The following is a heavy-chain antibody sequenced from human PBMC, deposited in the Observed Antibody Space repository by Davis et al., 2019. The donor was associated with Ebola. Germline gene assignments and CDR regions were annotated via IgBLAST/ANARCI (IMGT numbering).Heavy chain of an antibody. CDR1: GFTFSKYW. V-gene: IGHV3-74*01. CDR3: ARADGYNTPPDY. J-gene: IGHJ4*02. D-gene: IGHD3-10*01. CDR2: VSVYEITT. Sequence: GESLKISCAASGFTFSKYWMHWVRQVPGKGLVWVARVSVYEITTTYADSVKDRFIISRDNTKTTLYLQVNSLRVDDTALYYCARADGYNTPPDYWGQGTLVTVSS.